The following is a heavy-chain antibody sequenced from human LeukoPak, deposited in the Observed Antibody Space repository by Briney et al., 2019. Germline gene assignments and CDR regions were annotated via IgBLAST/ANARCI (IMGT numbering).Heavy chain of an antibody. Sequence: LEWMGWINPNSGGTNYAQKFQGRVTMTRDTSISTAYMELSRLRSDDTAVYYCARDLWGFDYWGQGTLVTVSS. V-gene: IGHV1-2*02. J-gene: IGHJ4*02. CDR2: INPNSGGT. CDR3: ARDLWGFDY. D-gene: IGHD7-27*01.